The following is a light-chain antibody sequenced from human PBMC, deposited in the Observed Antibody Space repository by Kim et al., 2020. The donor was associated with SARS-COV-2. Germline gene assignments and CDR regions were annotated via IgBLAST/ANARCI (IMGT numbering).Light chain of an antibody. V-gene: IGKV1-17*03. CDR2: AVS. CDR3: LQHNSYPLT. Sequence: DIQMTQSPSAVSASVGDRVTITCRASQGMSNYLALFQQKPGKVPKCLIYAVSSLQSGVPSRFSGSGSGTEFTLTISGLQLEDFATYYCLQHNSYPLTFGGGTKVEIK. CDR1: QGMSNY. J-gene: IGKJ4*01.